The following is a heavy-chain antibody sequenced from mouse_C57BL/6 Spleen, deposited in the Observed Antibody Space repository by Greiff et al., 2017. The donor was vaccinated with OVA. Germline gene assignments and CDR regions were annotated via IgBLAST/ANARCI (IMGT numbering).Heavy chain of an antibody. CDR1: GYTFTSYW. Sequence: QVQLQQPGAELVMPGASVKLSCKASGYTFTSYWMHWVKQRPGQGLEWIGEIDPSDSYTNYNQKFKGKSTLTVDKSSSTAYMQLSSLTSEESAVYYCARSSGTRAMDYWGQGTSVTVSS. CDR3: ARSSGTRAMDY. CDR2: IDPSDSYT. J-gene: IGHJ4*01. D-gene: IGHD4-1*01. V-gene: IGHV1-69*01.